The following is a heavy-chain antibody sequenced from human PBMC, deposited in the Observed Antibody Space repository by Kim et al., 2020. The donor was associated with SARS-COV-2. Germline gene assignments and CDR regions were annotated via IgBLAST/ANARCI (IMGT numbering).Heavy chain of an antibody. CDR2: INTDTGNP. J-gene: IGHJ4*02. V-gene: IGHV7-4-1*02. D-gene: IGHD3-16*02. CDR3: ARVIWGTYRYTDY. CDR1: GYTFTNNA. Sequence: ASVKVSCKASGYTFTNNAISWVRQAPGQGREWMGWINTDTGNPTYAQAFTRRFVFSVDTSVTTAYLQISSLEAEDTALYYCARVIWGTYRYTDYWGQGTLVTVAS.